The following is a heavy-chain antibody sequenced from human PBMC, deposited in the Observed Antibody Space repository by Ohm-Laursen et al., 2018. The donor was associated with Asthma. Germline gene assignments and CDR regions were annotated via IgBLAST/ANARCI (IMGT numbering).Heavy chain of an antibody. CDR3: ARPSTSGWSLAFDL. CDR2: TSYDGSNK. J-gene: IGHJ6*02. Sequence: SLRLSCAASGFSFSSYTIHWVRQAPGKGLEWVAVTSYDGSNKYYADSVKGRFTISRDNSKNTLYLQMNSLRAEDTAVYYCARPSTSGWSLAFDLWGQGTTVTVSS. D-gene: IGHD6-19*01. CDR1: GFSFSSYT. V-gene: IGHV3-30-3*01.